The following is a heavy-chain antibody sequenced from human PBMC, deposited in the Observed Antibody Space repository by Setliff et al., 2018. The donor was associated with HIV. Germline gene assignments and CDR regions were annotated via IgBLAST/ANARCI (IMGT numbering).Heavy chain of an antibody. CDR2: IYTSGST. CDR1: GGSISSGSYY. CDR3: ARMRGVVVVAAILILAADAFDI. D-gene: IGHD2-15*01. J-gene: IGHJ3*02. Sequence: PSETLSLTCTVSGGSISSGSYYWSWIRQPAGKGLEWIGHIYTSGSTNYNPSLKSRVTISVDTSKNQFSLKLSSVAAADTAVYYCARMRGVVVVAAILILAADAFDIWGQGTMVTVSS. V-gene: IGHV4-61*09.